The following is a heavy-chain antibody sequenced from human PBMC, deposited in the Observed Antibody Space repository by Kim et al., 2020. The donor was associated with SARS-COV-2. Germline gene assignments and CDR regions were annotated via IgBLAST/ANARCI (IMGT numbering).Heavy chain of an antibody. CDR2: IYWDDDK. D-gene: IGHD5-12*01. CDR1: GFSLSTSGVG. CDR3: AHLRPSWLQKAFDP. J-gene: IGHJ5*02. Sequence: SGPTLVNPTQTLTLTCTFSGFSLSTSGVGVGWIRQPPGKALEWLALIYWDDDKRYSPSPKSRLTITKDTSKNQVVLTMTNMDPVDTATYYCAHLRPSWLQKAFDPWGQGTLVTVSS. V-gene: IGHV2-5*02.